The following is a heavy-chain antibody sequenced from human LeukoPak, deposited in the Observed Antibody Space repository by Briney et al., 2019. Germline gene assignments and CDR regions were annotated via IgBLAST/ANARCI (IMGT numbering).Heavy chain of an antibody. D-gene: IGHD2-2*01. Sequence: AGGSLRLPCAASGFTFSNSWMHWVCQAPEKGLEWVADIKCDGSEKCYVDSVKGRLTISRDNAKNSLYLQVNSLRAEDMTVYYCVRGVGSSTSCYVRAFDIWGQGTMVTVSS. V-gene: IGHV3-52*01. CDR3: VRGVGSSTSCYVRAFDI. J-gene: IGHJ3*02. CDR1: GFTFSNSW. CDR2: IKCDGSEK.